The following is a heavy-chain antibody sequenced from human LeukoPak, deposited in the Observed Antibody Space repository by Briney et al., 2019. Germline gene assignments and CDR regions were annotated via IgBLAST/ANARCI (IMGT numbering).Heavy chain of an antibody. J-gene: IGHJ6*02. CDR1: GFTFDDYA. V-gene: IGHV3-9*01. Sequence: GGSLRLSCAASGFTFDDYAMHWVRQVPGKGLEWVSGISWNSGSIGYADSVKGRFTISRDNAKNSLYLQMNSLRAEDTALYYCAKDLAAATPYGMDVWGQGTTVTVSS. CDR3: AKDLAAATPYGMDV. CDR2: ISWNSGSI. D-gene: IGHD6-13*01.